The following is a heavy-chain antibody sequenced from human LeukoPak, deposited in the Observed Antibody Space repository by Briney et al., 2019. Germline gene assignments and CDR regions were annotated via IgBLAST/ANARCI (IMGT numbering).Heavy chain of an antibody. CDR2: VYYSGTT. V-gene: IGHV4-39*01. J-gene: IGHJ4*02. CDR1: GGSIRGSSFY. Sequence: PSETLSLTCTVSGGSIRGSSFYWDWIRQPPGKGLEGIGTVYYSGTTYYNPSLTSRVTISVDTSKNQFSLKLNSVTAADMAVYYCARHYSATYYRFDNWGQGTLVTVPS. D-gene: IGHD1-26*01. CDR3: ARHYSATYYRFDN.